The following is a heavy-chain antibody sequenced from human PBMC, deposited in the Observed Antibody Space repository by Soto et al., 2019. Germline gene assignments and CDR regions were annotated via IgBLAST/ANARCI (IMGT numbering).Heavy chain of an antibody. D-gene: IGHD3-9*01. CDR2: IYYSGST. Sequence: QVQLQESGPGLVKPSETLSLTCTVCGGSISSYYWSWIRQPPGKGLERIGYIYYSGSTNYNPSLKSRVTISVDTSKNQFSLKLSSVTAADTAVYYCAGANYDILTPREYYFDYWGQGTLVTVSS. V-gene: IGHV4-59*01. CDR3: AGANYDILTPREYYFDY. J-gene: IGHJ4*02. CDR1: GGSISSYY.